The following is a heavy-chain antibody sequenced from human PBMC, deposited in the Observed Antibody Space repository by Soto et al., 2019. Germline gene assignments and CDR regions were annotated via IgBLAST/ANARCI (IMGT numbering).Heavy chain of an antibody. CDR2: IDPGGSYT. Sequence: PGESLKISCKGSGYSFTTYWISWVRQMPGKGLEWMGRIDPGGSYTNYSTSFQGHVTISADKSINTAYLQWSSLKASDTAIYYCARLLLGMILVDGDDAFDIWGQGTMVTVSS. J-gene: IGHJ3*02. CDR3: ARLLLGMILVDGDDAFDI. CDR1: GYSFTTYW. V-gene: IGHV5-10-1*01. D-gene: IGHD2-8*02.